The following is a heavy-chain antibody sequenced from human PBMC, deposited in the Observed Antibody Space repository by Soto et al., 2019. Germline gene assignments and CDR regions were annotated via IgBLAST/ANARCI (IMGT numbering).Heavy chain of an antibody. CDR1: GGTFSSYA. J-gene: IGHJ4*02. CDR2: IIPIFGTA. CDR3: AREGAVAGTGGFDY. V-gene: IGHV1-69*01. D-gene: IGHD6-19*01. Sequence: QVQLVQSGAEVKKPGSSVKVSCMATGGTFSSYAISWVRQAPGQGLEWMGGIIPIFGTANYAQKFQGRVTITADESTSTAYMELSSLRSEDTAVYYCAREGAVAGTGGFDYWGQGTLVTVSS.